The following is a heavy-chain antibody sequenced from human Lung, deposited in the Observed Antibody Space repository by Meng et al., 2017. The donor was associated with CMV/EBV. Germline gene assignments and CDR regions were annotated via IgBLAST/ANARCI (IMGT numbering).Heavy chain of an antibody. D-gene: IGHD2-2*01. CDR2: ISWNSYSI. CDR3: AKGTDCPSGYCSSTTWDYYYGMDV. CDR1: GFRLDDYG. Sequence: XCEASGFRLDDYGIHWVRQAPGKGLEWVSGISWNSYSIGYADSVKGRFTISRDNAKNSLHLQMNSLSAEDTALYYCAKGTDCPSGYCSSTTWDYYYGMDVWGQGTTVTVSS. J-gene: IGHJ6*02. V-gene: IGHV3-9*01.